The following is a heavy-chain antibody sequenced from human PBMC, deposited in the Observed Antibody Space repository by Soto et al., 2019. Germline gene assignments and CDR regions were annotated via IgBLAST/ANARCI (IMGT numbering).Heavy chain of an antibody. D-gene: IGHD3-9*01. Sequence: SVKVSCKASGGSFSSYAISWVRQAPGQGLEWMGGIIPIFGTANYAQKFQGRVTITADESTSTAYMELSSLRSEDTAVCYCARERGRFDVLRYFDWSRSWFDPWGQGTLVTVSS. J-gene: IGHJ5*02. V-gene: IGHV1-69*13. CDR3: ARERGRFDVLRYFDWSRSWFDP. CDR1: GGSFSSYA. CDR2: IIPIFGTA.